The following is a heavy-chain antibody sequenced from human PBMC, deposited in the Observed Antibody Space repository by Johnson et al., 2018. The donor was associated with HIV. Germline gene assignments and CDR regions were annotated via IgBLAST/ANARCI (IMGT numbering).Heavy chain of an antibody. CDR1: GFTFSDYY. Sequence: VQLVESGGGLVKPGGSLRLSCVASGFTFSDYYMSWIRQAPGKGLEWVANIKEDGSEKYYVDSVKGRSTISRDNAKNSLYLQMNSLRAEDTAVYYCAKGDGDYGAFDIWGQGTMVTVSS. CDR2: IKEDGSEK. CDR3: AKGDGDYGAFDI. D-gene: IGHD4-17*01. V-gene: IGHV3-7*01. J-gene: IGHJ3*02.